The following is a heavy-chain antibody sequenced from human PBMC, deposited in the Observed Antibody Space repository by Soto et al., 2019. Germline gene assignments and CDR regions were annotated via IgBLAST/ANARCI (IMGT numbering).Heavy chain of an antibody. V-gene: IGHV3-48*02. CDR2: ISSSSSTI. J-gene: IGHJ5*02. Sequence: ESGGGLVQPGGSLGLSCAASGFTFSSNSMNWVRQAPGKGLEWISYISSSSSTIYADSVKGRFTISRDNAKNSLYLQMNSLRDEDTAVYYCARVIWSGHLTSDLWGQGTLVTVSS. D-gene: IGHD3-3*01. CDR3: ARVIWSGHLTSDL. CDR1: GFTFSSNS.